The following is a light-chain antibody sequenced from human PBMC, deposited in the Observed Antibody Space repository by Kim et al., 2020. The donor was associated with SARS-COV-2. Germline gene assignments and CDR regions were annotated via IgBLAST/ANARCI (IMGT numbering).Light chain of an antibody. CDR1: QSVSSSS. Sequence: EIVLTQSPGTLSLSSGERATLSCRASQSVSSSSLVWYQQKPGQAPRLLIYGASSRAPGIPDRFSGSGSGTDFTLTITRLEPEDVAVYYCQQYGSLWTFGQGTKVDIK. J-gene: IGKJ1*01. V-gene: IGKV3-20*01. CDR2: GAS. CDR3: QQYGSLWT.